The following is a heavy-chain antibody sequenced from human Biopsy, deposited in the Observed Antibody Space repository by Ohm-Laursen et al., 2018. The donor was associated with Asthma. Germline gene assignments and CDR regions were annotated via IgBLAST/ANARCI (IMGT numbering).Heavy chain of an antibody. CDR2: VYYSGST. Sequence: TLSLTCTVSGGSINNFYWSWIRQHPVKGLEWIGHVYYSGSTNYNPSLKSRVTISIDASKNQFSLKLTSVTAADTAVYYCARGVDRVTGLLDHFDSWGQGTLVTVSS. CDR3: ARGVDRVTGLLDHFDS. J-gene: IGHJ4*02. D-gene: IGHD2-21*02. V-gene: IGHV4-59*01. CDR1: GGSINNFY.